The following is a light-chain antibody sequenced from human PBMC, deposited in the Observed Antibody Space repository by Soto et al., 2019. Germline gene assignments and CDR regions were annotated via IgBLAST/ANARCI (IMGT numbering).Light chain of an antibody. CDR1: QSVSSNY. Sequence: EIVLTQSPGTLSLSPGERATLSCRASQSVSSNYLAWYQQKPGLAPRLLIYGASHRATGIPDRFSGSGSGTDFTLTISRLEPEDFAVYYCQQYGGSPTFGGGTKVEIK. J-gene: IGKJ4*01. CDR2: GAS. CDR3: QQYGGSPT. V-gene: IGKV3-20*01.